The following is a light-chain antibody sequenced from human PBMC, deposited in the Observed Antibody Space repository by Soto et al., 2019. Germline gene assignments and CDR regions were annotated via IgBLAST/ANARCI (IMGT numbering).Light chain of an antibody. J-gene: IGKJ2*01. CDR2: DAS. CDR1: QSISSW. V-gene: IGKV1-5*01. CDR3: QQYISYRYT. Sequence: DIQMTQSPSTLSASVGDRVTITCRASQSISSWLACYQQKPGKAPNLMIYDASSLESGVPSRCSGSGSGTEFTLTISSLQPDDLASDDCQQYISYRYTFGQGTKLEIK.